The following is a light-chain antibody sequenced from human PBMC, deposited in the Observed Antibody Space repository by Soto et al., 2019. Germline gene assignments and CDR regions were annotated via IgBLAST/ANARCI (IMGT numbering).Light chain of an antibody. CDR3: SSYTSSSTLPYV. CDR1: SSDVGGYNY. Sequence: QSVLTQPASGSGSHGQSITISCTGTSSDVGGYNYVSWYQQHPGKAPKLMIYDVSNRPSGVSNRFSGSKSGNTASLTISGLQAEDEADYYCSSYTSSSTLPYVFGTGTKVTVL. CDR2: DVS. J-gene: IGLJ1*01. V-gene: IGLV2-14*01.